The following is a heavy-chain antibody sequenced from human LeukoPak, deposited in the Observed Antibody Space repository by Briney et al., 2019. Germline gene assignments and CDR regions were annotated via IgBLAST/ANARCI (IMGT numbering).Heavy chain of an antibody. CDR2: MSSSSGLI. V-gene: IGHV3-21*04. CDR3: AKEERYDFWSGYYYY. Sequence: GGSLRLSCAASGFTFSRYSMNWVRQAPGKGLEWVSSMSSSSGLIYYGDSVKGRSTISRDNSKNTLYLQMNSLRAEDTAVYYCAKEERYDFWSGYYYYWGQGTLVTVSS. D-gene: IGHD3-3*01. J-gene: IGHJ4*02. CDR1: GFTFSRYS.